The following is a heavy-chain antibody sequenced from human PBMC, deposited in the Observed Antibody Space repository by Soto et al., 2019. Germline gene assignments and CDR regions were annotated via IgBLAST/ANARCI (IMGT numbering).Heavy chain of an antibody. J-gene: IGHJ6*02. Sequence: PSETLSLTCTVSGGSISGYYWSWIRQPPGKGLEWIGYMYNTGSTVYNPSFKSRVTISVDTSKNQFSLKLSSVTAADTAVYYCASSNIAAAGFYYYGMDVWGRGTTVTVSS. CDR2: MYNTGST. CDR3: ASSNIAAAGFYYYGMDV. CDR1: GGSISGYY. V-gene: IGHV4-59*01. D-gene: IGHD6-13*01.